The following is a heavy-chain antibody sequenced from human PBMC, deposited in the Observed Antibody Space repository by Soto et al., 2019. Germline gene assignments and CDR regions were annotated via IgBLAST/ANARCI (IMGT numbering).Heavy chain of an antibody. CDR2: ISAYNGGA. CDR1: GYTFTTYG. CDR3: ASAPAGY. V-gene: IGHV1-18*01. Sequence: QVQLVQSGAEVKKPGASVKVSCKASGYTFTTYGISWVRQAPGQGLEWMGWISAYNGGANYVQKLQGRVTITRDTSASTAYMELSSLRSEDTAVYYCASAPAGYWGQGTLVTVSS. J-gene: IGHJ4*02. D-gene: IGHD2-2*01.